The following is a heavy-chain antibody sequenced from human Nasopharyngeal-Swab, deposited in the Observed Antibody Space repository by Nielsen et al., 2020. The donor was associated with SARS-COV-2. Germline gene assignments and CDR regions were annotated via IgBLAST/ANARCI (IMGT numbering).Heavy chain of an antibody. D-gene: IGHD4-17*01. CDR3: SKDFHGHSLNVAY. CDR2: IKQDGSEK. J-gene: IGHJ4*02. Sequence: GESLKISCAASGFTFSSYWMSWVRQAPGKGLEWVANIKQDGSEKYYGDSVKGRFNISRDNSKNTLYLQMNSLRVDDTAVYYCSKDFHGHSLNVAYWGQGILVTVSS. V-gene: IGHV3-7*01. CDR1: GFTFSSYW.